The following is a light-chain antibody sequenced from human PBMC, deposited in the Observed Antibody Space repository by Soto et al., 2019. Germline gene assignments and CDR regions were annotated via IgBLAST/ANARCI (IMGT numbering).Light chain of an antibody. CDR3: QQRYGTPII. CDR1: QSISNY. J-gene: IGKJ5*01. CDR2: AAS. Sequence: DIQMTQSPFSLSAPVGARVTITCRASQSISNYLNWYPQQQGKAPKLLIYAASTLQSGVPSRFSGSGSGTDFTLTISSLQPEDSATYYCQQRYGTPIIVGQGTRLENK. V-gene: IGKV1-39*01.